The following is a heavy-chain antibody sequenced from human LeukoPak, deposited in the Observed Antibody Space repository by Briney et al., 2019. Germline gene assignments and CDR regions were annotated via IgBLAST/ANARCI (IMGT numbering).Heavy chain of an antibody. D-gene: IGHD4-11*01. J-gene: IGHJ4*02. CDR1: GGSISSSSYY. V-gene: IGHV4-39*01. Sequence: SETLSLTCTVSGGSISSSSYYWGWIRQPPGKGLEWIGSIYYSGSIYYNPSLKSRVTISVDTSKNQFSLKLSSVTAADTAVYYCARQGAYDYSNSWWGQGTLVTVSS. CDR3: ARQGAYDYSNSW. CDR2: IYYSGSI.